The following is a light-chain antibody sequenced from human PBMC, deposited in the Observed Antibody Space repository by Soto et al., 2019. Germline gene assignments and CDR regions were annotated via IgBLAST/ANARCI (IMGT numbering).Light chain of an antibody. V-gene: IGKV3-20*01. CDR2: GAS. CDR1: QSVSSNY. Sequence: LVLTQSPGTLSLSPGERATLSCRASQSVSSNYLAWYQQKPGQAPRLLIYGASSRATGIPDRFSGSGSGTDFTLIISRLEPEDFAVYYCQQYGGSPRVTFGGWTKVEIK. J-gene: IGKJ4*01. CDR3: QQYGGSPRVT.